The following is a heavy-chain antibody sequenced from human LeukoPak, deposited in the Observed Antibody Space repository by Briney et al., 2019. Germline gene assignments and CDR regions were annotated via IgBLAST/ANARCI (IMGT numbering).Heavy chain of an antibody. CDR3: ARDSLGGSSYVS. CDR2: IKQDGSET. J-gene: IGHJ5*02. Sequence: GGSLRLSCAASGFTFNNHYMTWVRQAPGKGLEWVANIKQDGSETYYLDSVKGRFTISRDNAKNSLYLQLNNVRAEDTAVYYCARDSLGGSSYVSWGQGTLVTVSS. CDR1: GFTFNNHY. D-gene: IGHD3-10*01. V-gene: IGHV3-7*04.